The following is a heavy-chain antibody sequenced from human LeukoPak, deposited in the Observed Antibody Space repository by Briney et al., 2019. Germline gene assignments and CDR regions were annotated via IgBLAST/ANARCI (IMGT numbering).Heavy chain of an antibody. V-gene: IGHV4-59*01. D-gene: IGHD1-26*01. CDR2: IYYSGST. CDR3: AREWELSPGSFDY. J-gene: IGHJ4*02. CDR1: GRSISSYY. Sequence: SETLSLTCTVSGRSISSYYWSWIRQPPGKGLEWIGYIYYSGSTNYNTSLKSRVTISVDTSKNQFSLKLSSVTAADTAVYYCAREWELSPGSFDYWGQGTLVTVSS.